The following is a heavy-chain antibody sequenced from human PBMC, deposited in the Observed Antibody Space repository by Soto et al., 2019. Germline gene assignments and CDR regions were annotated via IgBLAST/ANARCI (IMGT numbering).Heavy chain of an antibody. D-gene: IGHD2-21*02. CDR3: ARVEGGNSVIVDY. V-gene: IGHV4-31*03. Sequence: QVQLQESGPGLVKPSQTLSLTCTVSGGSISSGGYYWSWIRQHPGKGLEWIGYIYYSGSTYYNPSLKRRVTISVDTSKNQFSLQLSSVTAADTAVYYCARVEGGNSVIVDYWGQGTLVTVSS. CDR1: GGSISSGGYY. J-gene: IGHJ4*02. CDR2: IYYSGST.